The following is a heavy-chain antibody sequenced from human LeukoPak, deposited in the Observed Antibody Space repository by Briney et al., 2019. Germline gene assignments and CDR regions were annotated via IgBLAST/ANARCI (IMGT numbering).Heavy chain of an antibody. CDR1: GYTFTSYG. CDR3: ATELGATYDNYYHGMDV. CDR2: INPNSGGT. V-gene: IGHV1-2*02. J-gene: IGHJ6*02. D-gene: IGHD1-26*01. Sequence: ASVKVSCKASGYTFTSYGISWVRQAPGQGLEWMGWINPNSGGTNYAQKLQDRVTMTRDTSISTAYMELSSLRSDDTAVYYCATELGATYDNYYHGMDVWGQGTTVTVSS.